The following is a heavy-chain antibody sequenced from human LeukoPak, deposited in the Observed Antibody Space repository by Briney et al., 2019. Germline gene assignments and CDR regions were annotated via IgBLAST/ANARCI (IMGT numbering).Heavy chain of an antibody. CDR1: GGSISSYY. J-gene: IGHJ3*02. Sequence: SETLSLTCTVSGGSISSYYWSWIRQPAGKGLEWIGRIYTSGSTNYNPSLKSRVTMSVDTSKNQFSLKLSSVTAADTAVYYCARVRGYGSGSYYRTDAFDIWGQGTMVTVSS. CDR3: ARVRGYGSGSYYRTDAFDI. D-gene: IGHD3-10*01. V-gene: IGHV4-4*07. CDR2: IYTSGST.